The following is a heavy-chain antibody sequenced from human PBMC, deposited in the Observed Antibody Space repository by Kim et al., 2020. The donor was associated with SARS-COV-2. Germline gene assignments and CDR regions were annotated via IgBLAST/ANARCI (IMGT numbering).Heavy chain of an antibody. J-gene: IGHJ4*02. CDR3: ARGVWFGEKNLEKIDY. D-gene: IGHD3-10*01. CDR1: GYTFTSYG. V-gene: IGHV1-18*01. CDR2: ISAYNGNT. Sequence: ASVKVSCKASGYTFTSYGISWVRQAPGQGLEWMGWISAYNGNTNYAQKLQGRVTMTTDTSTSTAYMELRSLRSDDTAVYYCARGVWFGEKNLEKIDYWGQGTLVTVSS.